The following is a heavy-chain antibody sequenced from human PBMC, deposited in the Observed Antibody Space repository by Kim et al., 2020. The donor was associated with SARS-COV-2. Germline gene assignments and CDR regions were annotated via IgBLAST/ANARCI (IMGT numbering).Heavy chain of an antibody. CDR1: GDSVSTSSAS. V-gene: IGHV6-1*01. J-gene: IGHJ3*01. CDR2: TYYRSKWYN. CDR3: ARGVSSKNAFDF. Sequence: SQTLSLTCVISGDSVSTSSASWNWIRQPPSRGLECLGRTYYRSKWYNDYAVSVKSRITVNPDTSKNQFSLQLNSVTPEDTGVYFCARGVSSKNAFDFWGHGTMVTVSS. D-gene: IGHD2-2*01.